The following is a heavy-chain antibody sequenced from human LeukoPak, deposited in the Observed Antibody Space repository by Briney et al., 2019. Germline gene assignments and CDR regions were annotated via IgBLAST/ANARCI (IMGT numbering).Heavy chain of an antibody. D-gene: IGHD3-22*01. CDR3: ARSEGITMIVAY. J-gene: IGHJ4*02. CDR1: GGSISSSSYY. Sequence: SETLSPTCTVSGGSISSSSYYWGWIRQPPGKGLEWIGSIYYSWSTYYNPSLKSRVTISVDTSKNQFSLKLSSVTAADTAVYYCARSEGITMIVAYWGQGTLVTVSS. CDR2: IYYSWST. V-gene: IGHV4-39*01.